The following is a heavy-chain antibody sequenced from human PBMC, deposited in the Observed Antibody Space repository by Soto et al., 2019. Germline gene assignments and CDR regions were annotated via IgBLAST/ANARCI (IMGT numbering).Heavy chain of an antibody. CDR1: GFTFDDYA. D-gene: IGHD5-12*01. V-gene: IGHV3-9*01. CDR3: AKDRVGYSGYDFDY. CDR2: ISWNSGSI. Sequence: EVQLVESGGGLVQPGRSLRLSCAASGFTFDDYAMHWVRQAPGKGLEWVSGISWNSGSIGYADSVKGRFTISRDNAKNSLYLQMNSLRAEDTALYYCAKDRVGYSGYDFDYWGQGTLVTVSS. J-gene: IGHJ4*02.